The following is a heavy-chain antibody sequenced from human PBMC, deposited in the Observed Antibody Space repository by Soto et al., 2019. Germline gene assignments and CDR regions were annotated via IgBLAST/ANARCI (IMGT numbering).Heavy chain of an antibody. Sequence: GESLKISCKGSGYSFTSYWIGWVRQMPGKGLEWMGIIYPGDSDTRYSPSFQGQVTISADKSISTAYLQWSSLKASDTAMYYCARQGYSSGWYDRPIYFDYWGQGTLVTVSS. CDR1: GYSFTSYW. J-gene: IGHJ4*02. CDR2: IYPGDSDT. CDR3: ARQGYSSGWYDRPIYFDY. V-gene: IGHV5-51*01. D-gene: IGHD6-19*01.